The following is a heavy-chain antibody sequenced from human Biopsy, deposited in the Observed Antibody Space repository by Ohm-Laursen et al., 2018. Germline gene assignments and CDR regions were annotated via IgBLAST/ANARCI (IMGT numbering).Heavy chain of an antibody. CDR2: VYNGGIT. V-gene: IGHV4-59*07. D-gene: IGHD3-3*01. CDR1: GGSIISYY. Sequence: SDTLSLTCSVSGGSIISYYWTWIRQPPGKGLEWIGHVYNGGITNYNPSLKSRDTISKDTSKNQFSLQVNSVTAADTAVYYCARTPRDSFWSGSYKRGLWFDPWGQGTLVIVSS. J-gene: IGHJ5*02. CDR3: ARTPRDSFWSGSYKRGLWFDP.